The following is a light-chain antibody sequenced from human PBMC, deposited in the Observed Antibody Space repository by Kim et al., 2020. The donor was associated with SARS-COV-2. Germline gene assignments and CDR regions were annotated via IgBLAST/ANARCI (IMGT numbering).Light chain of an antibody. V-gene: IGLV6-57*03. CDR2: EDN. CDR3: QSYDSSNWV. CDR1: SGSIASNS. J-gene: IGLJ3*02. Sequence: GKTVTSTCTPSSGSIASNSVQWYQQRPGSAPTTVIYEDNQRPSGVPDRFSGSIESSSNSASLTISGLKTEDEADYYCQSYDSSNWVFGGGTQLTVL.